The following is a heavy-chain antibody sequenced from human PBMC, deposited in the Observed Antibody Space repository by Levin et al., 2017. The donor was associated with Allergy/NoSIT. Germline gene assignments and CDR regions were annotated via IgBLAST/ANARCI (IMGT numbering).Heavy chain of an antibody. CDR3: ARSNDILTGAYSGYYFDY. J-gene: IGHJ4*02. D-gene: IGHD3-9*01. CDR1: GFSLSTIGMS. Sequence: SGPTLVKPTQTLTLTCTFSGFSLSTIGMSVSWLRPSPGKALEWLALINWDNDKQYSTSLRTRLTVSKDTSKNQVVLTVTNMDPADTATYSCARSNDILTGAYSGYYFDYWGQGTLVTVSS. CDR2: INWDNDK. V-gene: IGHV2-70*19.